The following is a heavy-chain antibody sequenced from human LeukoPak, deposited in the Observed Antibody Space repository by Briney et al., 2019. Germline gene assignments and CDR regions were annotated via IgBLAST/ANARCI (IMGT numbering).Heavy chain of an antibody. CDR1: GFTFSSYA. D-gene: IGHD3-9*01. CDR3: ARAGYDILTGYDLFDY. J-gene: IGHJ4*02. V-gene: IGHV3-74*01. Sequence: GGSLRLSCAASGFTFSSYAMSWVRQAPGKGLVWVSRINSDGSSTSYADSVKGRFTISRDNAKNTLYLQMNSLRAEDTAVYYCARAGYDILTGYDLFDYWGQGTLVTVSS. CDR2: INSDGSST.